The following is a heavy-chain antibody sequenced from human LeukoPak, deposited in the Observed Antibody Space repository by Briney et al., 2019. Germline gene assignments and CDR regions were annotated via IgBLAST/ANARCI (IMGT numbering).Heavy chain of an antibody. CDR3: AGVPPPYYYYYMDV. V-gene: IGHV4-59*01. J-gene: IGHJ6*03. Sequence: SETLSLTCTVSGGSISSYYWSWIRQPPGKGLEWIGYISYSGSTNYNPSLKSRVTISVDTSKNQFSLKLSSVTAADTAVYYCAGVPPPYYYYYMDVWDKGTTVTVSS. CDR1: GGSISSYY. CDR2: ISYSGST.